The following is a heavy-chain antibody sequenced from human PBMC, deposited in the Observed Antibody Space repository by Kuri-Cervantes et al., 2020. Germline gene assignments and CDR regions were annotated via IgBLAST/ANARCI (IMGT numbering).Heavy chain of an antibody. CDR2: INRNGGRT. J-gene: IGHJ4*02. Sequence: GESLKISCAASGFTFDDYGMSWVRQGPGKGLEWVSGINRNGGRTGYADSVKGRFTISRDNAKNSLYLQMNSLRADDTAFYYCARSYYYESSGYYYVWGQGTLVTVSS. CDR1: GFTFDDYG. V-gene: IGHV3-20*04. D-gene: IGHD3-22*01. CDR3: ARSYYYESSGYYYV.